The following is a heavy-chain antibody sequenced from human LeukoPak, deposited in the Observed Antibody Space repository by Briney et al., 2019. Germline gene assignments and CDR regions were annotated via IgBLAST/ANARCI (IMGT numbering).Heavy chain of an antibody. Sequence: ASVKVSCKTSGYNFTNTGITWVRQAPGQGLEWMGWIGADNGKTEFAPRVRGRVTLTTDTSTNTAYMELGTLTTDDAAVYYCARDRTSVTSYGRALPGPIDFWGQGSLVIVSS. D-gene: IGHD4-17*01. V-gene: IGHV1-18*01. CDR2: IGADNGKT. J-gene: IGHJ4*02. CDR1: GYNFTNTG. CDR3: ARDRTSVTSYGRALPGPIDF.